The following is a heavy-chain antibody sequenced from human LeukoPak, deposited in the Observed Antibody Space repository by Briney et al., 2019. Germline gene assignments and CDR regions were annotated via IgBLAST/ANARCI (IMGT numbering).Heavy chain of an antibody. Sequence: SETLSLTCAVYGGSFSGYYWSWIRQPPGKGLEWIGSIYYSGSTYYNPSLKSRVTISVDTSKNQFSLKLSSVTAADTAVYYCARLVIAGYYFDYWGQGTLVTVSS. V-gene: IGHV4-34*01. CDR1: GGSFSGYY. CDR2: IYYSGST. J-gene: IGHJ4*02. D-gene: IGHD2-2*01. CDR3: ARLVIAGYYFDY.